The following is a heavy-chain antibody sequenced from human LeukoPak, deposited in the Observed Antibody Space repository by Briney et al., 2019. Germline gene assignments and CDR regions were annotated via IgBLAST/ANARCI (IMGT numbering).Heavy chain of an antibody. D-gene: IGHD2-8*01. CDR1: GFTFSSYG. CDR3: AKDRCSNGIGCYYYYMDV. Sequence: GGSLRLSCAASGFTFSSYGMHWVRRAPGKGLEWEAYIKYDGSNEQYADSVKGRFSISRDSSKNILYLQMNSLRAEDTAVYYCAKDRCSNGIGCYYYYMDVWGKGTTVTISS. CDR2: IKYDGSNE. V-gene: IGHV3-30*02. J-gene: IGHJ6*03.